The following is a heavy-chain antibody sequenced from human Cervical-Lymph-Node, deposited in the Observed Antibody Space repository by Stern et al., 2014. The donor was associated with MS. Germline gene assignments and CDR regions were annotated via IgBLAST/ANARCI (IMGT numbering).Heavy chain of an antibody. J-gene: IGHJ4*02. CDR2: INAGNGVS. V-gene: IGHV1-3*01. CDR3: ARRINGYANLDY. CDR1: GYTFINYA. Sequence: QVQLVQSGAEVKMPGASVKISCKASGYTFINYAIHWVRQAPGQRLEWMGWINAGNGVSRCSRSFQGRVSITRDTSAGTAYMDLNTLSSEDTAVYYCARRINGYANLDYWGQGTLVTVSS. D-gene: IGHD2-2*01.